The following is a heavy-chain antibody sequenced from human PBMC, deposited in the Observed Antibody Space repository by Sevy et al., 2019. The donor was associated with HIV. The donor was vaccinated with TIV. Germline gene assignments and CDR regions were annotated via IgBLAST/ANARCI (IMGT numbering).Heavy chain of an antibody. CDR1: GFTFSSYA. V-gene: IGHV3-30-3*01. J-gene: IGHJ3*02. D-gene: IGHD1-26*01. CDR2: ISYDGSNK. CDR3: ARETRSGNDAFDI. Sequence: GGSLRLSCAASGFTFSSYAMHWVRQAPGKELEWVAVISYDGSNKYYADSVKGRFTISRDNSKNTLYLQMNSLRAEDTAVYYCARETRSGNDAFDIWGQGTMVTVSS.